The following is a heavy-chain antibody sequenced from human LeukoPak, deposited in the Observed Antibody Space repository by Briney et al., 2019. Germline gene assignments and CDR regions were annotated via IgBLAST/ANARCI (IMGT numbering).Heavy chain of an antibody. D-gene: IGHD2-15*01. CDR2: IYDSGST. CDR1: GASTRSGDYY. V-gene: IGHV4-30-4*01. J-gene: IGHJ3*02. Sequence: SETLSLTCTVSGASTRSGDYYWSWIRQPPGKGLEWTGYIYDSGSTYYNPSLKSRITISVDTSENRFSLKLSSVTATDTAVYYCARDCSGGSCYGAFDIWGQGTMVTVSS. CDR3: ARDCSGGSCYGAFDI.